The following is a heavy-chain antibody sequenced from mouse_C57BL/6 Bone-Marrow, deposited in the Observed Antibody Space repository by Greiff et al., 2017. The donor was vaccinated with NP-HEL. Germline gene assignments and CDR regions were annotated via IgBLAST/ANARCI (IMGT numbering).Heavy chain of an antibody. CDR1: GYAFSSSW. CDR3: AKIEFDY. J-gene: IGHJ2*01. D-gene: IGHD5-1-1*01. Sequence: QVQLQQSGPELVKPGASVKISCKASGYAFSSSWMNWVKQRPGKGLEWIGRIYPGDGDTNYNGKFKGKATLTADKASSTAYMQLSSLTSEDSAVCFCAKIEFDYWGQGTTLTVSS. V-gene: IGHV1-82*01. CDR2: IYPGDGDT.